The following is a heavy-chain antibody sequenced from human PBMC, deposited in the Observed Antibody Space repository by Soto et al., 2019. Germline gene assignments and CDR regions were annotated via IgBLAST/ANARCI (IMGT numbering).Heavy chain of an antibody. D-gene: IGHD4-4*01. CDR3: ATTTVTTHNSFDY. Sequence: SETLSLTCTVSGGSISSYYWSWIRQPPGKGLEWIGYIYYSGSTNYNPSLKSRVTISVDTSKNQFSLKLSSVTAADTAVYYCATTTVTTHNSFDYWSQGTLVSVSS. V-gene: IGHV4-59*01. CDR2: IYYSGST. CDR1: GGSISSYY. J-gene: IGHJ4*02.